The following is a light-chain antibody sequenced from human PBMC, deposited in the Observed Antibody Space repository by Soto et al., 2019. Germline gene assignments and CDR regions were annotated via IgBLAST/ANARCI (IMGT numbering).Light chain of an antibody. J-gene: IGKJ4*01. CDR3: QQYNNWPLT. CDR2: DAS. V-gene: IGKV3-15*01. Sequence: EIVMTQSPATLSVSPGERATLSCRASQSITGNLTWYQQKPGQAPRLLIYDASTRANGIPARFSGSGSGTEFTLTISSLHSEDFAVYYCQQYNNWPLTFGGGTKVEIK. CDR1: QSITGN.